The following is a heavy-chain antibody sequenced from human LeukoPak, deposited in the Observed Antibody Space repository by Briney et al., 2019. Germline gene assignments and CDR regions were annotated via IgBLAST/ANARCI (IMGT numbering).Heavy chain of an antibody. D-gene: IGHD6-13*01. CDR3: ARYSSSWSCDY. J-gene: IGHJ4*02. CDR2: ISAYNGNT. Sequence: ASVKVSCKASGYTYTSYGISWVRQAPGQGLEWMGWISAYNGNTNYAQKLQGRVTMTTDTSTSTAYMELRSLRSNDTAVYYCARYSSSWSCDYWGQGTLVTVSS. V-gene: IGHV1-18*01. CDR1: GYTYTSYG.